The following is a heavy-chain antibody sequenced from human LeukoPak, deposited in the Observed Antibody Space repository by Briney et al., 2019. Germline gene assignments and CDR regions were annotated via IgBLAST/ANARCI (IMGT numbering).Heavy chain of an antibody. Sequence: SETLSLTCTVSGGSISSSSYYWGWIRQPPGKGLEWIGSIYYSGSTYYNPSLKSRVTISVDTSKNQFSLKLSSVTAADTAVYYCARDWTRVGVRGVIGSGYYGMDVWGQGTTVTVSS. V-gene: IGHV4-39*07. CDR2: IYYSGST. D-gene: IGHD3-10*01. J-gene: IGHJ6*02. CDR1: GGSISSSSYY. CDR3: ARDWTRVGVRGVIGSGYYGMDV.